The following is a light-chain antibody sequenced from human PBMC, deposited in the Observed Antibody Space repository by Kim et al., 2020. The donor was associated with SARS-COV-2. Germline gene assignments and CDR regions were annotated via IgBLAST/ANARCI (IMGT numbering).Light chain of an antibody. V-gene: IGKV3-15*01. CDR1: QSVSDN. CDR2: AAS. Sequence: EIVMTQSPATLSVSPGERATLSCRASQSVSDNLAWYQQKPGQPPRLLLYAASTSATGVPVRFSGSGSGTEFTLTINDLQSEDSAVYYCQQFYNWPPITFGQGTRLEIK. J-gene: IGKJ5*01. CDR3: QQFYNWPPIT.